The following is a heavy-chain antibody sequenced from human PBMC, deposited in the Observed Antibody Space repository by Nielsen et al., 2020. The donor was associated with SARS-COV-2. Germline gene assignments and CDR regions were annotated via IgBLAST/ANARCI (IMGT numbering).Heavy chain of an antibody. CDR3: ANRYCSSTSCYGGVDN. D-gene: IGHD2-2*01. J-gene: IGHJ4*02. Sequence: GGSLRLSCAASGFTFSSYSMNWVRQAPGKGLEWVSYISSSSSTIYYADSVKGRFTISRDNSKNTLYLQMSSLRAEDTAVYYCANRYCSSTSCYGGVDNWGQGTLVTVSS. V-gene: IGHV3-48*01. CDR1: GFTFSSYS. CDR2: ISSSSSTI.